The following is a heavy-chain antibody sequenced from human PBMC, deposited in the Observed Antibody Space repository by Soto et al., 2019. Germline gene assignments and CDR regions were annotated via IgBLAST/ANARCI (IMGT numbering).Heavy chain of an antibody. J-gene: IGHJ5*02. CDR2: INHSGST. D-gene: IGHD3-9*01. CDR1: GGSFSGYY. V-gene: IGHV4-34*01. CDR3: ASRLRYFDWLYSDLGWFDP. Sequence: QVQLQQWGAGLLKPSETLSLTCAVYGGSFSGYYWSWIRQPPGKGLEWIGEINHSGSTNYNPSLKSRVTISVDTSKNQFSLKLSSVTAADTAVYYCASRLRYFDWLYSDLGWFDPWGQGTLVTVSS.